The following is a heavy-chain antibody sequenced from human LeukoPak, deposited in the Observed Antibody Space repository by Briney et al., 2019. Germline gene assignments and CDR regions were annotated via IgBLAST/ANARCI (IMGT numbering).Heavy chain of an antibody. CDR2: IYYSGST. J-gene: IGHJ5*02. V-gene: IGHV4-39*01. CDR3: ARGYCSSTSCQGWFDP. Sequence: SETLSLTCTVSGGSISSGGYYWGWIRQPPGKGLEWIGSIYYSGSTYYNPSLKSRVTISVDTSMNQFSLKLSSVTAADTAVYYCARGYCSSTSCQGWFDPWGQGTLVTVSS. CDR1: GGSISSGGYY. D-gene: IGHD2-2*01.